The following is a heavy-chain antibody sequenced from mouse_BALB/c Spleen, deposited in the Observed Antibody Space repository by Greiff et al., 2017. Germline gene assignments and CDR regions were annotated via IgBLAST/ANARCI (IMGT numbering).Heavy chain of an antibody. Sequence: EVQGVESGGGLVKPGGSLKLSCAASGFTFSSYAMSWVRQTPEKRLEWVASISSGGSTYYPDSVKGRFTISRDNARNILYLQMSSLRSEDTAMYYCARGGIITTATWFGYWGQGTLVTVSA. J-gene: IGHJ3*01. D-gene: IGHD1-2*01. CDR3: ARGGIITTATWFGY. V-gene: IGHV5-6-5*01. CDR1: GFTFSSYA. CDR2: ISSGGST.